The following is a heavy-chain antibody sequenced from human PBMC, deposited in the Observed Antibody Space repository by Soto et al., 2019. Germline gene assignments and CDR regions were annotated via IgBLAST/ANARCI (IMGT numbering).Heavy chain of an antibody. D-gene: IGHD6-19*01. V-gene: IGHV1-2*04. Sequence: ASVKVSCKASGYTFTGYYMHWVRQAPGQGLEWMGWINPNSGGTNYAQKFQGWGTMTRDTSISTAYMELSRLRSDDTAVYYCARAERGAVAGYYGMDVWGQGTTVTVSS. J-gene: IGHJ6*02. CDR1: GYTFTGYY. CDR2: INPNSGGT. CDR3: ARAERGAVAGYYGMDV.